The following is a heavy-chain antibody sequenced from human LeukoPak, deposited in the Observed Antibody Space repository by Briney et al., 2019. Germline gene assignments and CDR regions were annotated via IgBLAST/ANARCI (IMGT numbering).Heavy chain of an antibody. CDR2: INHSGST. J-gene: IGHJ6*03. CDR1: GGSFSGYY. Sequence: SETLSLTCAVYGGSFSGYYWSWIRQPPGKGLEWIGEINHSGSTNYNPSLKSRVTISVDTSKNQFSLKLSSVTAADTAVYYCARLNKGWGFWKSATRYYYMDVWGKGTTVTVSS. D-gene: IGHD7-27*01. V-gene: IGHV4-34*01. CDR3: ARLNKGWGFWKSATRYYYMDV.